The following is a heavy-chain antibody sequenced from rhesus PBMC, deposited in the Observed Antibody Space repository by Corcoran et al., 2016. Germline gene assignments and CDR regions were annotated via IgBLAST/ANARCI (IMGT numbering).Heavy chain of an antibody. J-gene: IGHJ6*01. CDR3: ARRPGDSSGWSPYGLDS. D-gene: IGHD6S26*01. Sequence: QVTLKESGPALVKSTQTLTLPCSFSGFSLTTTGVGVGWIRQPHGKSLEWLAIIYWDDDKRYSTSLKNRLTICKDTTKNQVVLIRTNMDPVDTATYYCARRPGDSSGWSPYGLDSWGQGVGVTVSS. V-gene: IGHV2-174*01. CDR2: IYWDDDK. CDR1: GFSLTTTGVG.